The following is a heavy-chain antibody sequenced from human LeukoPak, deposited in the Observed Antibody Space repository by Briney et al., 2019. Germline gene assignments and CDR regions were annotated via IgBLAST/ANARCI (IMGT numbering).Heavy chain of an antibody. D-gene: IGHD3-22*01. Sequence: SVKVSCTASGFTFTSSAMQWVRQARGQRLEWIGWIFVGSGNTNYAQKFQERVTITRDMSTSTAYMELSSLRSEDTAVYYCAAALHYYDSSGLDYWGQGTLVTVSS. V-gene: IGHV1-58*02. CDR3: AAALHYYDSSGLDY. CDR2: IFVGSGNT. J-gene: IGHJ4*02. CDR1: GFTFTSSA.